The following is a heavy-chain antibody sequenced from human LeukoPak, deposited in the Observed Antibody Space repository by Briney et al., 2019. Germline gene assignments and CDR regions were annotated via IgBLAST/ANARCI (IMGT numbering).Heavy chain of an antibody. V-gene: IGHV4-59*01. J-gene: IGHJ4*02. CDR1: ADSISCYY. D-gene: IGHD6-19*01. Sequence: SETLSLTCTVSADSISCYYWTWIRQPPGKGLEWLGHIYYSGSTKYNPSLTSRVTISLDTSKNQFSLVLSSVTAADTAVYYCARSVAVPGTEIDFWGQGTRVTVSS. CDR3: ARSVAVPGTEIDF. CDR2: IYYSGST.